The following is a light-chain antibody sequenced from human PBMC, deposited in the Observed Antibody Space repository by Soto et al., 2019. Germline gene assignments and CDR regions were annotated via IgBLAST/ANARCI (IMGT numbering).Light chain of an antibody. CDR1: SSDIGTYDY. V-gene: IGLV2-8*01. Sequence: QSALTQPPSASGCLGQSVTISCTGTSSDIGTYDYVSWYQQHPGRAPKLIIFEVSKRPLGVPDRFSGSKSGNTASLIVSGLQPDDEAEYHCTSYTGDDFTFVFGTGTKV. CDR2: EVS. CDR3: TSYTGDDFTFV. J-gene: IGLJ1*01.